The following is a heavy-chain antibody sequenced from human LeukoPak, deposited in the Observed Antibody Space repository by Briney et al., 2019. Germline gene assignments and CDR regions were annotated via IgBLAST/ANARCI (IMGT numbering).Heavy chain of an antibody. CDR1: GFTFSSYS. D-gene: IGHD3-16*01. CDR2: ISYDGSNK. CDR3: ARDYVPTSPGYYYYYGMDV. Sequence: GGSLRLSCAASGFTFSSYSMNWVRQAPGKGLEWVAVISYDGSNKYYADSVKGRFTISRDNSKNTLYLQMNSLRAEDTAVYYCARDYVPTSPGYYYYYGMDVWGQGTTVTVSS. J-gene: IGHJ6*02. V-gene: IGHV3-30*03.